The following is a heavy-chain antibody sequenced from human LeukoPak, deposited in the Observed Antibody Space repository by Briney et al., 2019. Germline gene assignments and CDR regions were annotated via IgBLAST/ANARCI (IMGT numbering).Heavy chain of an antibody. CDR3: ARGRKAAAGYYYYYYGMDV. V-gene: IGHV1-69*04. CDR2: IIPILGIA. D-gene: IGHD6-13*01. CDR1: GGTFSSYA. Sequence: SVKVSCKASGGTFSSYAISWVRQAPGQGLEWMGRIIPILGIANYAQKFQGRVTITADKSTSTAYMELSSLRSEDTAVYYCARGRKAAAGYYYYYYGMDVWGQGTTVTVSS. J-gene: IGHJ6*02.